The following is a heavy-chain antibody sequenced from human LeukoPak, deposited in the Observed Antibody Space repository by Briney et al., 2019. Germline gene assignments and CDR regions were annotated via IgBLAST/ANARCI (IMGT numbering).Heavy chain of an antibody. CDR2: ISSSSSYI. CDR1: GFTFSSSA. D-gene: IGHD1-26*01. Sequence: PGGSLRLSCAASGFTFSSSAMSWVRQVPGKGLEWVSSISSSSSYIYYADSVKGRFTISRDNAKNSLYLQMNSLRAEDTAVYYCARARVGAGDYWGQGTLVTVSS. J-gene: IGHJ4*02. V-gene: IGHV3-21*01. CDR3: ARARVGAGDY.